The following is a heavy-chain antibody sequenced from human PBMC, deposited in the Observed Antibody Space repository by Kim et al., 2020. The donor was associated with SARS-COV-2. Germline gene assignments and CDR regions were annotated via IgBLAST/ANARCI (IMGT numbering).Heavy chain of an antibody. V-gene: IGHV4-59*01. D-gene: IGHD6-6*01. J-gene: IGHJ4*02. CDR3: ARDRRYFDY. CDR2: ST. Sequence: STNYNPSLTSRVTIAVDTSKNQFSLKLSSVTAADTAVYYCARDRRYFDYWGQGTLVTVSS.